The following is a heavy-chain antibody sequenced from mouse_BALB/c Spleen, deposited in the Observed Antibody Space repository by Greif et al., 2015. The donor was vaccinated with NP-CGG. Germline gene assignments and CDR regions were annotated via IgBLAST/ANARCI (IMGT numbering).Heavy chain of an antibody. Sequence: VQLQQSGAELVKPGASVKLSCTASGFNIKDTYMHWVKQRPEQGLEWIGRIDPANGNTKYDPKFQGKATITADTSSNTAYLQLSSLTSEDTAVYYCARSGYYGSTPFAYWGQGTLVTVSA. CDR3: ARSGYYGSTPFAY. V-gene: IGHV14-3*02. D-gene: IGHD1-1*01. J-gene: IGHJ3*01. CDR2: IDPANGNT. CDR1: GFNIKDTY.